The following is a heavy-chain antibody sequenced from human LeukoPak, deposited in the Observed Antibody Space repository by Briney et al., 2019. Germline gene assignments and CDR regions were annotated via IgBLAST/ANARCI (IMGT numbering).Heavy chain of an antibody. D-gene: IGHD6-19*01. J-gene: IGHJ4*02. V-gene: IGHV3-9*01. CDR3: AKGTGIAVAGRIDY. CDR1: GFTLDDYA. Sequence: GGSLSLSCAASGFTLDDYAMNWVRQAPGKGLEWVSGISWNSGSIGYADSVKGRFTISRDNAKDSLYLQMNSLRAEDTALYYCAKGTGIAVAGRIDYWGQGTLVTVSS. CDR2: ISWNSGSI.